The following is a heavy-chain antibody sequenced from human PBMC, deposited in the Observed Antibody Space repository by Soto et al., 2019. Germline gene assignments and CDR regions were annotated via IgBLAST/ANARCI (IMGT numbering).Heavy chain of an antibody. CDR3: TTDIVVVPAALTEVDP. D-gene: IGHD2-2*01. CDR2: IKSKTDGGTT. CDR1: GFTFRNAW. J-gene: IGHJ5*02. Sequence: EVQLVESGGGLVKPGGSLRLPWAASGFTFRNAWMSGVRQSPGKGLEGVGGIKSKTDGGTTDNAAPVKGRFTISRDDSKNTLYLQMNSLKTEDTAVYYCTTDIVVVPAALTEVDPWGQGTLVTVSS. V-gene: IGHV3-15*01.